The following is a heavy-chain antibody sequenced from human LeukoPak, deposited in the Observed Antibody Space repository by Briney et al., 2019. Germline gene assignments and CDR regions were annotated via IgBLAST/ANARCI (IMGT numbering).Heavy chain of an antibody. D-gene: IGHD1-26*01. V-gene: IGHV4-39*07. J-gene: IGHJ5*02. Sequence: RTSETLSLTCIVSGGSISSSSYYWGWIRQPRGKGLKWIGSIYYSGSTYYNPSLKSRVTISVDTSKNQFSLKLSSVTAADTAVYYCARVKGVGATNDWFDPWGQGTLVTVSS. CDR2: IYYSGST. CDR3: ARVKGVGATNDWFDP. CDR1: GGSISSSSYY.